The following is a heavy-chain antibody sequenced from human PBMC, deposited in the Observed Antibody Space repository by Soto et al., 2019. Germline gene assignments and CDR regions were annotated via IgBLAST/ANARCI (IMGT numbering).Heavy chain of an antibody. CDR3: ARDDEYSGNGMDF. V-gene: IGHV3-33*01. Sequence: QVQLVESGGGVVQPGRSLRLSCAASEFTFSNYGMHWVRQAPGKGLEWVAVILNDGSNRYHADFVKDRFTISKDNSKNTLYLQMNGLRAEDTAVYYCARDDEYSGNGMDFWGQGTTVTVS. D-gene: IGHD3-10*01. J-gene: IGHJ6*02. CDR2: ILNDGSNR. CDR1: EFTFSNYG.